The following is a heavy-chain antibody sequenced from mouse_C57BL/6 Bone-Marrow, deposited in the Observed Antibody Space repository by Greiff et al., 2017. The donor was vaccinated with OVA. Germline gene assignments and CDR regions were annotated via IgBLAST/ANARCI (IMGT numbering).Heavy chain of an antibody. V-gene: IGHV5-4*01. D-gene: IGHD2-1*01. CDR2: ISDGGSYT. CDR3: ARVIYYGPYYFDY. J-gene: IGHJ2*01. Sequence: EVQLVESGGGLVKPGGSLKLSCAASGFTFSSYAMSWVRQTPEKRLEWVATISDGGSYTYYPDNVKGRFTISRDNAKNNLYLQRSHLKSEDTAMYDCARVIYYGPYYFDYWGQGTTLTVSS. CDR1: GFTFSSYA.